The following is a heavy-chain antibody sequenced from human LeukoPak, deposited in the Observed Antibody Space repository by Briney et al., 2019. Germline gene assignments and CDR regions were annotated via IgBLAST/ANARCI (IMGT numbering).Heavy chain of an antibody. V-gene: IGHV4-30-2*01. CDR3: ARAPPSTIFGVVSLLLFDY. D-gene: IGHD3-3*01. CDR1: GGSISSGGYY. CDR2: IYHSGST. J-gene: IGHJ4*02. Sequence: PSETLSLTCTVSGGSISSGGYYWSWIRQPPGKGLEWIGYIYHSGSTYYNPSLKSRVTISVDRSKNQFSLKLSSVTAADTAVYYCARAPPSTIFGVVSLLLFDYWGQGTLVTVSS.